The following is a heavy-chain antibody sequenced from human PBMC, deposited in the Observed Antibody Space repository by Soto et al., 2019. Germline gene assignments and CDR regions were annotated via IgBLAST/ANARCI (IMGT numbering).Heavy chain of an antibody. CDR3: AKCYFSVASCVSCSDFDL. D-gene: IGHD2-15*01. J-gene: IGHJ2*01. CDR2: ISAYNGNT. CDR1: GYTFTNYG. Sequence: QVQLVQSGSEVKKPGASVKVSCKASGYTFTNYGMSWGRHAPGQGLEWFGWISAYNGNTKHAQNLQGRVTVTTDTSNNTTYMELKSLRSDDTAVYYCAKCYFSVASCVSCSDFDLSGRGALVTISS. V-gene: IGHV1-18*01.